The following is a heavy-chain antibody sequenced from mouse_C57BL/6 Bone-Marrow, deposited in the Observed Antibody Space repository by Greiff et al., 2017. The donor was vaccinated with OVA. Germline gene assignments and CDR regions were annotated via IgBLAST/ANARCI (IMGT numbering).Heavy chain of an antibody. CDR2: IYPSDSET. Sequence: QVQLQQPGAELVRPGSSVKLSCKASGYTFTSYWMAWVKQRPGQGLEWIGNIYPSDSETHYNQKFKDKATLTVDKSSSTSYMQLSSLTSEDSAVYYCARHYSNSFAYWGQGTLVTVSA. D-gene: IGHD2-5*01. CDR3: ARHYSNSFAY. J-gene: IGHJ3*01. V-gene: IGHV1-61*01. CDR1: GYTFTSYW.